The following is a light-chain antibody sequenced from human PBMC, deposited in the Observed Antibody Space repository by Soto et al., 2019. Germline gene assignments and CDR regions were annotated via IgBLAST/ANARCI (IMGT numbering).Light chain of an antibody. V-gene: IGKV1-5*01. CDR2: DAS. J-gene: IGKJ1*01. CDR1: QSISSW. Sequence: DILMSQSPASLAVSLCERATITVGASQSISSWLAWYQQKPGKAPKLLIYDASSLESGVPSRFSASGSGTEFSLTINSLQADDFATYYCQQYHSYSWTFGQGTKVDIK. CDR3: QQYHSYSWT.